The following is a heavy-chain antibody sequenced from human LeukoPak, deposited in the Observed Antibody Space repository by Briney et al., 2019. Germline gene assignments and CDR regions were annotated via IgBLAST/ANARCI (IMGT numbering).Heavy chain of an antibody. CDR3: ARDGVGYCSGGSCYSEVDYYGMDV. D-gene: IGHD2-15*01. V-gene: IGHV3-21*01. J-gene: IGHJ6*02. CDR1: GFTFSSYS. CDR2: ISSSSSYI. Sequence: GGSLRLSCAASGFTFSSYSMNWVRQAPGKGLEWVSSISSSSSYIYYADSVKGRFTISRDNAKNSLYLQMNSLRAEDTAVYYCARDGVGYCSGGSCYSEVDYYGMDVWGQGTTVTASS.